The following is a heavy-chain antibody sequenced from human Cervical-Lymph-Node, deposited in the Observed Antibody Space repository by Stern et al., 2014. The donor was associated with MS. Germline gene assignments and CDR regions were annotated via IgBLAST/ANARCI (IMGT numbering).Heavy chain of an antibody. CDR2: IYYSGST. J-gene: IGHJ4*02. CDR1: GGSISSGGYY. CDR3: ARVSYDFWSGYYVFDY. Sequence: VQLVESGPGLVKPSQTLSLTCTVSGGSISSGGYYWSWIRQHPGKGLEWIGDIYYSGSTYYNPSLKSRVTISVDTYKNQFSLKLSSVTAADTAVYYCARVSYDFWSGYYVFDYWGQGTLVTVSS. D-gene: IGHD3-3*01. V-gene: IGHV4-31*03.